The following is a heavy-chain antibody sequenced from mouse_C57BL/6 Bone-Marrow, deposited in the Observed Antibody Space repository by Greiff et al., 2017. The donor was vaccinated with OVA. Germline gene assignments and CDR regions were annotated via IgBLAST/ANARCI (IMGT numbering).Heavy chain of an antibody. V-gene: IGHV1-26*01. J-gene: IGHJ2*01. CDR3: AREELGYYYCSAFDY. D-gene: IGHD1-1*01. CDR1: GYTFTDYY. CDR2: INPNNGGT. Sequence: EVQLQQSGPELVKPGASVKISCKASGYTFTDYYMNWVKQSHGKSLEWIGDINPNNGGTSYNQKFKGKATLTVDKSSSTAYMELRSLTSEDSAVYYGAREELGYYYCSAFDYWGQGTTVTVSS.